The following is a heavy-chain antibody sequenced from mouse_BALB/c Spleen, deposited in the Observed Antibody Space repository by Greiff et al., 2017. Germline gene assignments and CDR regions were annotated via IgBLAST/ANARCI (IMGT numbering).Heavy chain of an antibody. D-gene: IGHD2-10*02. J-gene: IGHJ2*01. CDR2: IDPETGGT. Sequence: VQLQQSGAELVRPGASVTLSCKASGYTFTDYEMHWVKQTPVHGLEWIGAIDPETGGTAYNQKFKGKATLTADKSSSTAYMELRSLTSEDSAVYYCTREYGKGYWGQGTTLTVSS. CDR3: TREYGKGY. CDR1: GYTFTDYE. V-gene: IGHV1-15*01.